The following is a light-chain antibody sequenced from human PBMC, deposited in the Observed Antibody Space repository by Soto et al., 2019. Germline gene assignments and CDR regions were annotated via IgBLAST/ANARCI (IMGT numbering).Light chain of an antibody. CDR1: QSVTGNS. V-gene: IGKV3-20*01. J-gene: IGKJ1*01. Sequence: ETVLTQSPDTRSLSPGDRATLSCRASQSVTGNSLAWYQQKPGQAPRLLISDASTRATGIPDRFSGSGSGTDFTLTISRLEPEDFAVHYCQQYGTAPRTFGQGTMVDIK. CDR3: QQYGTAPRT. CDR2: DAS.